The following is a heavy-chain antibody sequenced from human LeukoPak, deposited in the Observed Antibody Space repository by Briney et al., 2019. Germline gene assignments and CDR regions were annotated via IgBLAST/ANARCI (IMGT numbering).Heavy chain of an antibody. J-gene: IGHJ6*03. D-gene: IGHD3-3*01. CDR1: GFTFSSYS. CDR2: ISSSSSYI. V-gene: IGHV3-21*01. CDR3: ARGYDFWSGYYSTQPDYYYYYMDV. Sequence: GGSLRLSCAASGFTFSSYSMNWVRQAPGKGLEWVSSISSSSSYIYYADSVKGRFTISRDNAKNSLYPQMNSLRAEDTAVYYCARGYDFWSGYYSTQPDYYYYYMDVWGKGTTVTVSS.